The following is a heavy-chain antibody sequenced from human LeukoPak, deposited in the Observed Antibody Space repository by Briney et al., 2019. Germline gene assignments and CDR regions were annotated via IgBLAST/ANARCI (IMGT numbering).Heavy chain of an antibody. CDR1: GYSISSGYY. CDR3: ARESVGSRSGSSY. CDR2: IYHSGST. J-gene: IGHJ4*02. D-gene: IGHD3-10*01. V-gene: IGHV4-38-2*02. Sequence: PSETLSLTCTVSGYSISSGYYWGWIRQPPGKGPEWIGSIYHSGSTYYNPSLKSRVTISVDTSKNQFSLKLSSVTAADTAVYYCARESVGSRSGSSYWGQGTLVTVSS.